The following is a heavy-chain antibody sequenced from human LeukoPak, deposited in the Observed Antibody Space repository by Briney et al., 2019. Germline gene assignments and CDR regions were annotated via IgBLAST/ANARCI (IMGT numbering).Heavy chain of an antibody. V-gene: IGHV3-33*01. CDR1: GFTFTTYG. J-gene: IGHJ4*02. CDR3: ARDWAGGNSGYTDY. Sequence: GMSLRLSCAASGFTFTTYGMHWVRQAPARGLEWVAVIWNDGSNKYYADSVKGRFTISRDNYQNTLFLQMNSPSAEDTAVYFCARDWAGGNSGYTDYWGQGTLVTVSS. D-gene: IGHD3-22*01. CDR2: IWNDGSNK.